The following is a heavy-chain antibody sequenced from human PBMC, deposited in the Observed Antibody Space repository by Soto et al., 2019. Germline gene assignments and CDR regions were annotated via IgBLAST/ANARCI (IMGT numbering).Heavy chain of an antibody. Sequence: PSETLSLTCSVSGAALNSGNYYWSWIRQVPGKGLEWIGHIYVTGAVDYNPSLRDRITIPQDTSERQFSLNLRLVTAADTAVYYCARLRIATNNYKWFGPWGQGTLVTVSS. D-gene: IGHD2-21*01. CDR1: GAALNSGNYY. CDR2: IYVTGAV. J-gene: IGHJ5*02. CDR3: ARLRIATNNYKWFGP. V-gene: IGHV4-31*03.